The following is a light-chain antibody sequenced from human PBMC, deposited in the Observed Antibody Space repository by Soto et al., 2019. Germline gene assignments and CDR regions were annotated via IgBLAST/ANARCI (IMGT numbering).Light chain of an antibody. V-gene: IGKV3-11*01. J-gene: IGKJ1*01. CDR2: DAS. Sequence: EIVLTQSPATLSLSPGERATLSCRASQSVSSYLAWYQQKPGQAPRLLIYDASNRATGIQARFSGSGSGTEFTLTIRRLEPEDFAVYYCQQYGSSGTFGQGTKVDIK. CDR3: QQYGSSGT. CDR1: QSVSSY.